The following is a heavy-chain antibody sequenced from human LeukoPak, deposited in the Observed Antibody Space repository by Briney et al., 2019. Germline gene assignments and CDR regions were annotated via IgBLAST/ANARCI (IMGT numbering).Heavy chain of an antibody. CDR1: GFTFSSCA. J-gene: IGHJ4*02. CDR3: AKERWELLHYFYY. Sequence: GGSLRLSCAASGFTFSSCAMSWGRQPPGKGLEGASAISGSGGSTYYADSAKDRFAISRDNSKNTLYFQMNSLIAEATTVFYCAKERWELLHYFYYWGQGTLVTVSS. D-gene: IGHD1-26*01. V-gene: IGHV3-23*01. CDR2: ISGSGGST.